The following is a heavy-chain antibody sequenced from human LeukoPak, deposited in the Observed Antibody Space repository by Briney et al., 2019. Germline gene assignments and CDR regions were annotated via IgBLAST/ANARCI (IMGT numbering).Heavy chain of an antibody. CDR1: GGSISSYY. CDR2: IYYSGST. CDR3: ARVVKYYYDSSGYFDY. J-gene: IGHJ4*02. Sequence: SETLSLTCTVSGGSISSYYWSWIRQPPGKGLEWIGYIYYSGSTNYNPSLKSRVTISVETSKNQFSLKLSSVTAADTAVYYGARVVKYYYDSSGYFDYWGQGTLVTVSS. V-gene: IGHV4-59*01. D-gene: IGHD3-22*01.